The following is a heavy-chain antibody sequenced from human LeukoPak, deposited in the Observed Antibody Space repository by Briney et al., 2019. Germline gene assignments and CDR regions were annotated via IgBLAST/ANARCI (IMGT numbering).Heavy chain of an antibody. D-gene: IGHD3-3*01. Sequence: SETLSLTCAVYGGSFSGYYWSWIRQPPGKGLEWIGEINHSGSTNYNPSLKGRVTISVDTSKNQFSLKLSSVTAADTAVYYCARGRGQRYYDFWSGTYYFDYWGQGTLVTVSS. CDR3: ARGRGQRYYDFWSGTYYFDY. CDR2: INHSGST. V-gene: IGHV4-34*01. J-gene: IGHJ4*02. CDR1: GGSFSGYY.